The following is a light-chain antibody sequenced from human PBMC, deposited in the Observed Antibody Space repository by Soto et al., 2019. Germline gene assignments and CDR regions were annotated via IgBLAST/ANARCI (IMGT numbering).Light chain of an antibody. V-gene: IGKV3-15*01. CDR2: SAS. CDR1: QSISSN. J-gene: IGKJ4*01. CDR3: QQYHDWPPLT. Sequence: EIVVTQSPATLSVSLGERVTLSCRASQSISSNLAWYQQKPGLHPRRLFYSASARATGTSARFSGSGSGTEFTLTISSLQSEDVAVYYCQQYHDWPPLTFGGGTKVQIK.